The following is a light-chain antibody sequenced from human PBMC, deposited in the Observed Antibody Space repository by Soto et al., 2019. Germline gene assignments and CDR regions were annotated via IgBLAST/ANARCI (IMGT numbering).Light chain of an antibody. J-gene: IGKJ1*01. Sequence: DIQMTQSPSSLSASVGDRVTITCRTSQAIGNSVNWYQQKPGKAPNLLVYGTSTLQSGVPSRFSGSGSGTDFTLTISSAQREDLATYYCQQSFASSWTFGQGTKVEIK. CDR2: GTS. V-gene: IGKV1-39*01. CDR1: QAIGNS. CDR3: QQSFASSWT.